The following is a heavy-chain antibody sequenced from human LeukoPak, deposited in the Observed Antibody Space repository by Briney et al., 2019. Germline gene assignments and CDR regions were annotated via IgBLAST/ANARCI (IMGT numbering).Heavy chain of an antibody. CDR1: GFTFSNYA. J-gene: IGHJ6*02. CDR2: ITDSGGST. D-gene: IGHD2-2*02. CDR3: AKYVLRDCSSTRCYNNYGLDV. Sequence: GGSLRLSCAASGFTFSNYAMNWVRQAPGKRLEWVSGITDSGGSTYYADSVKGRFTISRDSSKNTLYLQMTNLRAEDTAIYYCAKYVLRDCSSTRCYNNYGLDVWGQGTTVTVSS. V-gene: IGHV3-23*01.